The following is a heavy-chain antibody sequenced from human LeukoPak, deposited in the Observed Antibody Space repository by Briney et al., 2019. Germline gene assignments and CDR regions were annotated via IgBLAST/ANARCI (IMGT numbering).Heavy chain of an antibody. V-gene: IGHV3-21*01. Sequence: GGSLRLSCAVSGFTFSSYSMNWVRQAPGKGLEWVSSISSNSRYTYYADSVKGRFTISRDNAKNSLYLQMNSLRAEDTAVYYCAELGITMIGGVWGKGTTVTISS. CDR2: ISSNSRYT. CDR3: AELGITMIGGV. J-gene: IGHJ6*04. CDR1: GFTFSSYS. D-gene: IGHD3-10*02.